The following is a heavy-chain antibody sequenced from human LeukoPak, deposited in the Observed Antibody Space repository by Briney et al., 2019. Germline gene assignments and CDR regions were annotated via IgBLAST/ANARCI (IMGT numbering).Heavy chain of an antibody. V-gene: IGHV1-2*02. Sequence: ASVKVSCKASGYTFTGYYMHWVRQAPGQGLEWMGWINPNSGGTNYAQKFQGRVTMTRDTSISTAYMELSRLRSDDTAVYYCARDPSRYSSGYTFDYWGRGTLVTVSS. CDR1: GYTFTGYY. D-gene: IGHD6-19*01. J-gene: IGHJ4*02. CDR2: INPNSGGT. CDR3: ARDPSRYSSGYTFDY.